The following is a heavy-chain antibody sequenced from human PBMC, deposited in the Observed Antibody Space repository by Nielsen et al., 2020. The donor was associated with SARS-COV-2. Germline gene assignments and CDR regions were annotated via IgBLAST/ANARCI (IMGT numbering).Heavy chain of an antibody. CDR2: INHSGST. J-gene: IGHJ6*02. V-gene: IGHV4-34*01. Sequence: RQAPGKGLEWIGEINHSGSTNYNPSLKSRVTISVDTSKNQFSLKLSSVTAADTAVYYCARIPFRDYGSGRDEYYYGMDVWGQGTTVTVSS. CDR3: ARIPFRDYGSGRDEYYYGMDV. D-gene: IGHD3-10*01.